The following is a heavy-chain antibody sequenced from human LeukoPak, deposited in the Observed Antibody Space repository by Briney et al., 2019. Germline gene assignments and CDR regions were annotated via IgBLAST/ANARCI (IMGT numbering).Heavy chain of an antibody. CDR2: ITHSGST. Sequence: PSETLSLTCTVYGGSFSGYYLNWIRQSPGKGLEWIGEITHSGSTNYHPSLKSRVTMSVDTSTNQFSLRVSSVTAADTAVYYCARGDRYYYYMDVWGKGTTVTVSS. V-gene: IGHV4-34*01. CDR3: ARGDRYYYYMDV. CDR1: GGSFSGYY. J-gene: IGHJ6*03.